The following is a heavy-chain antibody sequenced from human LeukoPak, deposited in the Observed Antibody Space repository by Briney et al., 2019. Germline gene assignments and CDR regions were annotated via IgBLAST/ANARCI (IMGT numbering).Heavy chain of an antibody. CDR2: ISGSGGST. CDR3: AKDGYYDFWSGYSWGMDV. Sequence: GSLRLSCAASGFTFSSYAMSWVRQAPGKGLEWVSAISGSGGSTYYADSVKGRFTISRDNSKNTLYLQVNSLRAEDTAVYYCAKDGYYDFWSGYSWGMDVWGQGTTVTVSS. V-gene: IGHV3-23*01. CDR1: GFTFSSYA. D-gene: IGHD3-3*01. J-gene: IGHJ6*02.